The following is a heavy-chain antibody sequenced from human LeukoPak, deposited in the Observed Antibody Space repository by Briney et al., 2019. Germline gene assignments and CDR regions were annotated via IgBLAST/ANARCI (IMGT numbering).Heavy chain of an antibody. V-gene: IGHV3-23*01. CDR2: VTFHGEIP. Sequence: GGSLRLSCAAPAFTFRGFIVHRVRQAPGKGLEWVSSVTFHGEIPYYAGSVMGRFTISRDNARNTVSLQMSSLSAEDTAIYYCARRGDQGYMDVWGKGATVIVSS. CDR3: ARRGDQGYMDV. CDR1: AFTFRGFI. J-gene: IGHJ6*03. D-gene: IGHD7-27*01.